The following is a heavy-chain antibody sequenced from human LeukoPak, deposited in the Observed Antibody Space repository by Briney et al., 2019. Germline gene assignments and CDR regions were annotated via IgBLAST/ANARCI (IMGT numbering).Heavy chain of an antibody. D-gene: IGHD2/OR15-2a*01. CDR3: ARRGTTEDAFDI. CDR2: IYYSGST. J-gene: IGHJ3*02. CDR1: GGSISSYY. Sequence: SETLSLTCTVSGGSISSYYWSWTRQPPGKGLEWIGYIYYSGSTNYNPSLKSRVTISVDTSKNQFSLKLSSVTAADTAVYYCARRGTTEDAFDIWGQGTMVTVSS. V-gene: IGHV4-59*08.